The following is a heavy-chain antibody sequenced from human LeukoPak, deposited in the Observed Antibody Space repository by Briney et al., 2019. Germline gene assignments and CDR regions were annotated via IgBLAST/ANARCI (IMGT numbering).Heavy chain of an antibody. CDR3: ARFSIGSDDAFDI. J-gene: IGHJ3*02. V-gene: IGHV3-48*04. D-gene: IGHD1-26*01. CDR2: ISSSSSTI. Sequence: GGSLRLSCAASGFTFSSYSMNWVRQAPGKGLEWVSYISSSSSTIYYADSVKGRFTISRDNAKNSLYLQMNSLRAEDTAVYYCARFSIGSDDAFDIWGQGTMVTVSS. CDR1: GFTFSSYS.